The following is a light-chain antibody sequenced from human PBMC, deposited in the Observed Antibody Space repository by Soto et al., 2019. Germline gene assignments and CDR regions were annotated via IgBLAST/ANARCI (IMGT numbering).Light chain of an antibody. V-gene: IGLV2-11*01. J-gene: IGLJ3*02. CDR3: CSYAGSYTWV. CDR2: DVS. CDR1: SSDVGGYNY. Sequence: QSVLTQPRSVSGSPGQSVTISCTGTSSDVGGYNYVSWYQQHPGKAPKLIIYDVSKRPSGVPDRFSGSKSGNTASLTISGLQAQDEADDYCCSYAGSYTWVFGGGTQLTVL.